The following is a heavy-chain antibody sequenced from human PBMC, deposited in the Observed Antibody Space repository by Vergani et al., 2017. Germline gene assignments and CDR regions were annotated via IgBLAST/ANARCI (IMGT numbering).Heavy chain of an antibody. CDR1: GFTFSSYG. Sequence: QVQLVESGGGVVQPGRSLRLSCAASGFTFSSYGMHWVRQAPGKGLEWGAVKSDVGSNKYYAYSVKGRFTISRDNSKNTLYLQMNSLRAEDTAVYYCARGGSYFFYCDYWGQGTLVTVSS. V-gene: IGHV3-30*03. D-gene: IGHD1-26*01. J-gene: IGHJ4*02. CDR3: ARGGSYFFYCDY. CDR2: KSDVGSNK.